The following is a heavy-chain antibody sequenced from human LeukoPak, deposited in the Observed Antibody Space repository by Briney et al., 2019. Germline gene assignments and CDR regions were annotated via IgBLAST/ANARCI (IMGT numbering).Heavy chain of an antibody. CDR3: ARGITYYDFWSGYYEVNYFDY. CDR2: INHSGST. Sequence: PSETLSLTCAVYGGSFSGYYWSWIRQPPGKGLEWIGEINHSGSTNCNPSLKSRVTISVDTSKNQFSLKLSSVTAADTAVYYCARGITYYDFWSGYYEVNYFDYWGQGTLVTVSS. CDR1: GGSFSGYY. D-gene: IGHD3-3*01. V-gene: IGHV4-34*01. J-gene: IGHJ4*02.